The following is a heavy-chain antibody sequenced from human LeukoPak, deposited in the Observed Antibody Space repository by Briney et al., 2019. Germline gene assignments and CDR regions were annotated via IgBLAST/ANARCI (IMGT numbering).Heavy chain of an antibody. D-gene: IGHD3-10*01. CDR2: INHSGST. Sequence: SETPSLTCAVYGGSFSGYYWSWIRQPPGKGLEWIGEINHSGSTNYNPSLKSRVTISVDTSKNQFSLKLSSVTAADTAVYYCARASGWDPMVRGVIPFDYWGQGTLVTVSS. V-gene: IGHV4-34*01. CDR1: GGSFSGYY. CDR3: ARASGWDPMVRGVIPFDY. J-gene: IGHJ4*02.